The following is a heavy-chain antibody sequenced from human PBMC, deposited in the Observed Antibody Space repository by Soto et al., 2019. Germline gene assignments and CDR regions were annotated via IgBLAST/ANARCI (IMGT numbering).Heavy chain of an antibody. Sequence: PSETLSLTCAVYGGSFSGYYWSWIRQPPGKGLEWIGEINHSGSTNYNPSLKSRVTISVDTSKNQFSLKLSSVTAADTAVYYCARAHDYGDYRPPYYFDYWGQGTLVTVSS. J-gene: IGHJ4*02. CDR3: ARAHDYGDYRPPYYFDY. V-gene: IGHV4-34*01. CDR1: GGSFSGYY. CDR2: INHSGST. D-gene: IGHD4-17*01.